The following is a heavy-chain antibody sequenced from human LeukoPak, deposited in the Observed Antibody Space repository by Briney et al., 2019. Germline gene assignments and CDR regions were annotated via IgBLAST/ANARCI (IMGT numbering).Heavy chain of an antibody. V-gene: IGHV1-18*04. Sequence: ASVKVSCKASGYTFTGYYMHWVRQAPGQGLEWMGWISAYNGNTNYAQKLQGRVTMTTDTSTSTAYLEMKSLRSDDTAVYYCARGDSSSWSDYWGQGTLVTVSS. CDR1: GYTFTGYY. CDR2: ISAYNGNT. J-gene: IGHJ4*02. CDR3: ARGDSSSWSDY. D-gene: IGHD6-13*01.